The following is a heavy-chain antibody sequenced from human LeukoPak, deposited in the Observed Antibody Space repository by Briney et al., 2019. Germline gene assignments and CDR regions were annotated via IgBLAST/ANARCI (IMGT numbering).Heavy chain of an antibody. J-gene: IGHJ4*02. D-gene: IGHD1-26*01. V-gene: IGHV3-11*04. CDR1: GFIFSDYY. CDR2: ISSTGGTI. Sequence: PGGSLRLSFAASGFIFSDYYMSWIRQAPGKGLEWISHISSTGGTIFYADSVKGRFTISRDNAKNSLYLQMNSLRAEDTAVYYCVRGMIVGNHLVYWGQGTLVTVSS. CDR3: VRGMIVGNHLVY.